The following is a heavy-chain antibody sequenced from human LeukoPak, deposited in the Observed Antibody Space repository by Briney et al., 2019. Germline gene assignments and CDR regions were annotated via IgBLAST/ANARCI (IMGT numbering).Heavy chain of an antibody. CDR3: ANSIAVAGAGDY. V-gene: IGHV3-9*01. Sequence: GGSLRLSCAASGFTFDDYAMHWVRQAPGKGLEWVSGISWNSGSIGYADSVKGRFTISRDNAKNSLYLQMNSLRAEDTALYYCANSIAVAGAGDYWGQGTLVTVS. J-gene: IGHJ4*02. CDR1: GFTFDDYA. CDR2: ISWNSGSI. D-gene: IGHD6-19*01.